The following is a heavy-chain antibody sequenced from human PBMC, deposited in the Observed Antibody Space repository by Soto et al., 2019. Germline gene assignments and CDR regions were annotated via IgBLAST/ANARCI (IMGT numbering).Heavy chain of an antibody. V-gene: IGHV1-69*13. Sequence: ASVKVSCKASGGTFSSYAISWVRQAPGQGLEWMGGIIPIFGTANYAQKFQGRVTITADESTSTAYMELSSLRSEDTAVYYCARETTVVTPAWFDPWGQGTLVTVSS. CDR3: ARETTVVTPAWFDP. D-gene: IGHD4-17*01. CDR1: GGTFSSYA. CDR2: IIPIFGTA. J-gene: IGHJ5*02.